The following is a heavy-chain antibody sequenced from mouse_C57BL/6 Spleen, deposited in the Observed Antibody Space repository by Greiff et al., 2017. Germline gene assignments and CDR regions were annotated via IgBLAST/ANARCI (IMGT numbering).Heavy chain of an antibody. V-gene: IGHV1-52*01. CDR1: GYTFTSYW. CDR2: IDPSDSET. J-gene: IGHJ1*03. Sequence: QVQLQQPGAELVRPGSSVKLSCKASGYTFTSYWMHWVKQRPIQGLEWIGNIDPSDSETHYNQKFKDKATLTVDKSSSTAYMQLSSLTSEDSAVYYCARYWDHWYFDVWGTGTTVTVSS. CDR3: ARYWDHWYFDV. D-gene: IGHD4-1*01.